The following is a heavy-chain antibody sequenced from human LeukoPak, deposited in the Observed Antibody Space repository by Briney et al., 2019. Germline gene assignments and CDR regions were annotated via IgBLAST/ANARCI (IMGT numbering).Heavy chain of an antibody. Sequence: PGGSLRLSCAASGFTFSSYWMHWVRQAPGKGLVWVSRINSDGSSTSYADSVKGRFTISRDNAKNTLYLQMNSLRAEDTAVYYCARRGVRGVISTYFDYWGQGTLVTVSS. J-gene: IGHJ4*02. CDR2: INSDGSST. D-gene: IGHD3-10*01. CDR3: ARRGVRGVISTYFDY. CDR1: GFTFSSYW. V-gene: IGHV3-74*01.